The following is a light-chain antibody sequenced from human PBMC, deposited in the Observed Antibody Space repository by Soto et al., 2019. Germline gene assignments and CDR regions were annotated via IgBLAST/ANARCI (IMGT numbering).Light chain of an antibody. CDR3: QQYAPAPLT. J-gene: IGKJ4*01. CDR2: DAS. CDR1: QTVAKNY. V-gene: IGKV3-20*01. Sequence: EIVLTQSPGTLSLSPGERATLSCRASQTVAKNYLAWYQQQPGQAPRLLIYDASTRATGIPYRFTGSGSATDFTLTINRLEPEDFAVYYCQQYAPAPLTFGGGTKVEIK.